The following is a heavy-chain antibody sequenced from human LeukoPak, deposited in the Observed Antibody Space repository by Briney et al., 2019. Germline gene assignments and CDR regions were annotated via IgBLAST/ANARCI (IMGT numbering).Heavy chain of an antibody. D-gene: IGHD5-18*01. CDR2: ISWNSGSI. CDR3: AKDSAGYRYDLYYYGMDV. CDR1: GFTFDDYA. V-gene: IGHV3-9*01. J-gene: IGHJ6*02. Sequence: GGSLRLSCAASGFTFDDYAMHWVRHAPGKGLEWVSGISWNSGSIGYADSAKGRFTISRDNAKNSLYLQMNSLRAEDTALYYCAKDSAGYRYDLYYYGMDVWGQGATVTVSS.